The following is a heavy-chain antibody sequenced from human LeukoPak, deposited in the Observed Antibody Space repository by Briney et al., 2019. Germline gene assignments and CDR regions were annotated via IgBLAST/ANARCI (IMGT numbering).Heavy chain of an antibody. J-gene: IGHJ4*02. V-gene: IGHV3-30*18. D-gene: IGHD2/OR15-2a*01. Sequence: GRSLCLSCAASGFTFSSYGMHWVRQAPGKGLEWVAVISYDGSNKYYADSVKGRFTISRDNSKNTLYLQMNSLRAEDTAVYYCAKDFWATSSVDYWGQGTLVTVSS. CDR3: AKDFWATSSVDY. CDR2: ISYDGSNK. CDR1: GFTFSSYG.